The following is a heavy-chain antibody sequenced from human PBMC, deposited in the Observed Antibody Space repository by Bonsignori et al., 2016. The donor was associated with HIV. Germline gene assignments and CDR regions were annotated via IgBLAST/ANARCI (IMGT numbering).Heavy chain of an antibody. V-gene: IGHV4-39*07. CDR2: IYYSGSS. CDR1: GDSISSTTSY. Sequence: SETLSLTCIVSGDSISSTTSYWGWIRQPPGKGPEWIGTIYYSGSSYYNPSLKSRVTMSVDTSKNQFSLKLSSVTAADTAVYFCSRRRNWNDVFDSWGQGTLVTVSS. CDR3: SRRRNWNDVFDS. D-gene: IGHD1-1*01. J-gene: IGHJ4*02.